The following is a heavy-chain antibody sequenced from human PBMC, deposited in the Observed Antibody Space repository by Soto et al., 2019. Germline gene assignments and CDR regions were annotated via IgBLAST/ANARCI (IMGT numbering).Heavy chain of an antibody. V-gene: IGHV4-4*02. CDR2: LYLSGST. Sequence: QVQLQESGPRLVKPSGTLSLTCAVYGGSISSCNWWSWVRQPPGKVLEWIGELYLSGSTSYNPPPKSRFSSAVDKSKKHLFLTMAPLTAADPAVYFWCGGGRPGQIDWFAPWGQGILGIVSS. D-gene: IGHD3-10*01. CDR3: CGGGRPGQIDWFAP. CDR1: GGSISSCNW. J-gene: IGHJ5*02.